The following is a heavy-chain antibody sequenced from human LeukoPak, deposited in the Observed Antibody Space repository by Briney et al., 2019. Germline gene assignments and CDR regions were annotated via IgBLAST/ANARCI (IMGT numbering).Heavy chain of an antibody. J-gene: IGHJ4*02. CDR2: INPNSGGT. D-gene: IGHD2-21*02. Sequence: ASVKVSCKASGYTFTGYYMHWVRQAPGQGLEWMGWINPNSGGTNYAQKFQGRVTMTRDTSISTAYMELSRLRSDDTAVYYCARVHLSRGRIAYCGGDCPGPLGYWGQGTLVTVSS. V-gene: IGHV1-2*02. CDR3: ARVHLSRGRIAYCGGDCPGPLGY. CDR1: GYTFTGYY.